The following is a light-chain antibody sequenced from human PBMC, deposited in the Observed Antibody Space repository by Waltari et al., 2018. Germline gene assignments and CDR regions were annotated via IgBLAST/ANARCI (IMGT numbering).Light chain of an antibody. V-gene: IGLV2-14*03. J-gene: IGLJ3*02. CDR3: SSYTSSSTLWV. CDR1: SSDVGGYNY. Sequence: QSALTKPASVSGSPGQSITISCTGTSSDVGGYNYVPWYQHNPGKAPKLMIYDVSNRPSGVSNRFSGSKSGNTASLTISGLQAEDEADYYCSSYTSSSTLWVFGGGTKLTVL. CDR2: DVS.